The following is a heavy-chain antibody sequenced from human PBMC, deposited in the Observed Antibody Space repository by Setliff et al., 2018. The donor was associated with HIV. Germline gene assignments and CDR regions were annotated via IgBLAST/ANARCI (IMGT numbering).Heavy chain of an antibody. D-gene: IGHD2-8*01. CDR2: SIPLFKTV. V-gene: IGHV1-69*05. Sequence: SVKVSCKASGGTFSRSAINWVRQAPGQGLEWMGGSIPLFKTVNYAQKFQGRLTISTDELMTTAYMELSSLKSEDTAVYYCASGSGYCRNGDCYIGVHKNPDKYFYDYWGQGTLVTV. CDR3: ASGSGYCRNGDCYIGVHKNPDKYFYDY. J-gene: IGHJ4*02. CDR1: GGTFSRSA.